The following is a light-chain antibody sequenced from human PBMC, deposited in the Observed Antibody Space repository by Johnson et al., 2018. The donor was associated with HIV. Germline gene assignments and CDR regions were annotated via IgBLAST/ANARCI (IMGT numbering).Light chain of an antibody. CDR2: ENN. Sequence: QSVLTQPPSVSAAPGQKVTISCSGTSSNIGNNYISWYQQLPVTAPKLLIYENNKRPSAIPDRFSGSKSGTSATLGITGLQTGDEADYYCGTWDSSLSAGIFGPGTKVTVL. V-gene: IGLV1-51*02. CDR3: GTWDSSLSAGI. CDR1: SSNIGNNY. J-gene: IGLJ1*01.